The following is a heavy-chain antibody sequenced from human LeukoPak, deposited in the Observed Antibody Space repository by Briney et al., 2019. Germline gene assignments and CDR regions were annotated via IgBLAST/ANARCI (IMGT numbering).Heavy chain of an antibody. CDR1: GFTFSSYS. V-gene: IGHV3-21*01. D-gene: IGHD5-24*01. Sequence: PGGSVRLSCAASGFTFSSYSMNWVRQAPGKGLEWVSSISSSSSYIYYADSVKGRFTISRDNAKNSLYLQMNSLRAEDTAVYYCARDSRDGYPNWYGMDVWGQGTTVTVSS. CDR2: ISSSSSYI. J-gene: IGHJ6*02. CDR3: ARDSRDGYPNWYGMDV.